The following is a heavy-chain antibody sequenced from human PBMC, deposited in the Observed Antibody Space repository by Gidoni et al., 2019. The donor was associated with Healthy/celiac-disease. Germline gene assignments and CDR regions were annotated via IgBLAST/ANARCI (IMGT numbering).Heavy chain of an antibody. J-gene: IGHJ6*02. V-gene: IGHV1-69*04. CDR1: GGTFSSYA. D-gene: IGHD1-26*01. Sequence: QVQLVQSGAEVKKPGSSVKVSCKASGGTFSSYAISWVRQAPGQGLEWMGRIIPILGIANYAQKFQGRVTITADKSTSTAYMELSSLRSEDTAVYYCARGVGATPYYDYGMDVWGQGTTVTVSS. CDR3: ARGVGATPYYDYGMDV. CDR2: IIPILGIA.